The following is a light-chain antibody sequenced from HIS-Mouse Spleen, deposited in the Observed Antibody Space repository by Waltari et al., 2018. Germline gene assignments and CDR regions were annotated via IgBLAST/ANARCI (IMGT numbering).Light chain of an antibody. J-gene: IGLJ3*02. CDR2: EGS. CDR3: CSYAGSSTWV. CDR1: SSDVGSYNL. Sequence: QSALTQPASVSGSPGQSITISCTGTSSDVGSYNLVSWYQQPPGKAPKLMICEGSKRPSVVSIRFSGSKSGNTASLTISGLQAEDEADYYCCSYAGSSTWVFGGGTKLTVL. V-gene: IGLV2-23*01.